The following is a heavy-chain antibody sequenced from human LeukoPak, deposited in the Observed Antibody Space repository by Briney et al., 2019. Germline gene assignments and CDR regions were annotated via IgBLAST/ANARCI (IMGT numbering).Heavy chain of an antibody. D-gene: IGHD3-22*01. V-gene: IGHV3-66*01. CDR3: ATYSSLNRREFQY. CDR2: IHNGGST. CDR1: GFTVSTNH. J-gene: IGHJ1*01. Sequence: PGGSLGLSCVASGFTVSTNHMNWVRQAPGRGLEWVSVIHNGGSTYYADSVKGRFTISRDNSKNTLYLQLNSLRAEDTAVYYCATYSSLNRREFQYWGQGTLLTVSS.